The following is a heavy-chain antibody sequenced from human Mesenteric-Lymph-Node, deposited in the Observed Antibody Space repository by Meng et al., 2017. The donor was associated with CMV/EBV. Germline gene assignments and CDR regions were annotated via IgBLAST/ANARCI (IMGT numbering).Heavy chain of an antibody. CDR2: LSSSSSYI. CDR3: ARGHDFDY. V-gene: IGHV3-21*01. CDR1: GFTFDTYS. Sequence: GGSLRLSCAASGFTFDTYSMNWVRQAPGKGLEWVSSLSSSSSYIYYADSVKGRFTISRDNAKSSLYLQLDSLSPEDTAVYYCARGHDFDYLGQGTLVTVSS. J-gene: IGHJ4*02.